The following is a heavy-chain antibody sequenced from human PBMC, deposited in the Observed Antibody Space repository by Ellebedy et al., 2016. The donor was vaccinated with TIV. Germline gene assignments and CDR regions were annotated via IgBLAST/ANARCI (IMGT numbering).Heavy chain of an antibody. CDR1: GGSFSGYY. D-gene: IGHD4-17*01. CDR3: ARSTTVTTASYEY. V-gene: IGHV4-34*01. Sequence: MPGGSLRLSCAVYGGSFSGYYWTWIRQPPGKGPEWIGEINHSGSTTYNPSLKSRVTISVDTSRNRFSLKLSSVTAADTAVYYCARSTTVTTASYEYWGQGTLVTVSS. J-gene: IGHJ4*02. CDR2: INHSGST.